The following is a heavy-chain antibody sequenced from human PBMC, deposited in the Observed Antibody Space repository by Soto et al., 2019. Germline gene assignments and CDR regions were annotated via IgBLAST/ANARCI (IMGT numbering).Heavy chain of an antibody. Sequence: SVKVSCKASGYTFTSYGISWVRQAPGQGLEWMGGIIPIPGTANYAQKFQGRVTIAADESTSTAYMELSSLRSEDTAVYYCARSQGSSTSLEIYYYYYYGMDVWGQGTTVTVSS. V-gene: IGHV1-69*13. CDR2: IIPIPGTA. CDR1: GYTFTSYG. J-gene: IGHJ6*02. D-gene: IGHD2-2*01. CDR3: ARSQGSSTSLEIYYYYYYGMDV.